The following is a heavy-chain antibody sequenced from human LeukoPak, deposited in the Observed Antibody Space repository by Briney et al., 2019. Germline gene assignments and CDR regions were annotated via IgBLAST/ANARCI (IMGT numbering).Heavy chain of an antibody. V-gene: IGHV1-18*03. CDR3: ARDKAIQLWLSRARMDV. CDR2: INAYNGNT. J-gene: IGHJ6*02. CDR1: GYTFTSYG. Sequence: ASVKVSCKASGYTFTSYGISWGRQAPGQGLESMGWINAYNGNTNSAQKLQCRVTMTTDTSTSKAYMELRSLRSDDMAVYYCARDKAIQLWLSRARMDVWGQGTTVTVSS. D-gene: IGHD5-18*01.